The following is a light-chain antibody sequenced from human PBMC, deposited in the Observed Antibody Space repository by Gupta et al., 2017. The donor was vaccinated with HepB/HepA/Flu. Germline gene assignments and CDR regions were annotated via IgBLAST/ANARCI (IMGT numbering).Light chain of an antibody. CDR1: KPYLGAGYN. V-gene: IGLV1-40*01. CDR2: AND. J-gene: IGLJ2*01. Sequence: TGSKPYLGAGYNLHWYKQIPGTAPKLLIYANDIRSSGVPDRFSGSKSGTSASLAIAGLQVEDEADYFCQSFDTNVRGLLFGEKTRLTVL. CDR3: QSFDTNVRGLL.